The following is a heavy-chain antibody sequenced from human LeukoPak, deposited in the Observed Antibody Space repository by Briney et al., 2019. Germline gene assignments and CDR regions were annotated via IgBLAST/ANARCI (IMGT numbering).Heavy chain of an antibody. D-gene: IGHD4-17*01. CDR3: ARDLVGTVTTFHAFDI. Sequence: GGSLRLSCAASGFTFSSYSMNWVRQAPGKRLEWVSSISSSSSYIYYADSVKGRFTISRDNAKNSLYLQMNSLRAEDTAVYYCARDLVGTVTTFHAFDIWGQGTMVTVSS. V-gene: IGHV3-21*01. CDR2: ISSSSSYI. CDR1: GFTFSSYS. J-gene: IGHJ3*02.